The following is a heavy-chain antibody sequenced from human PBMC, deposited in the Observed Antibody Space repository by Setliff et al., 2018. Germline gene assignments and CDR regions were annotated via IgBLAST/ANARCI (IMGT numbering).Heavy chain of an antibody. V-gene: IGHV3-53*01. Sequence: GGSLRLSCAASGLTVSSNYMTWVRQAPGKGLEWVSLIYSDGSAYYADSVKGRFTISRDNSKNTLYLQINSLRVEDTALYYCAKESGFWSGLSLDNWGQGTLVTVAS. CDR2: IYSDGSA. D-gene: IGHD3-3*01. J-gene: IGHJ4*02. CDR1: GLTVSSNY. CDR3: AKESGFWSGLSLDN.